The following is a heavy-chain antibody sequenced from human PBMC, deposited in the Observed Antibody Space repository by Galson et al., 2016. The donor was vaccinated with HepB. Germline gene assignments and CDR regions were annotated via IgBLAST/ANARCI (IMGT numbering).Heavy chain of an antibody. J-gene: IGHJ4*02. CDR3: ARGVGAISPFDH. CDR2: IYSGDST. V-gene: IGHV3-53*01. Sequence: SLRLSCAASGFIVSTKYMSWVRQGPGKGLEWISIIYSGDSTYYADSVKGRFTISRDNSKNTVYLQMNSLRVEDKAVYYCARGVGAISPFDHWGQGTLVTVSS. D-gene: IGHD1-26*01. CDR1: GFIVSTKY.